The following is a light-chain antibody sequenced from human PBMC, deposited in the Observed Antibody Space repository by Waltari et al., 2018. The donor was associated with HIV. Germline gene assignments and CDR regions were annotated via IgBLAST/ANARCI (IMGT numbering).Light chain of an antibody. J-gene: IGKJ2*01. CDR2: GGS. CDR3: QQYGTSPPWYS. V-gene: IGKV3-20*01. CDR1: QSVSSSY. Sequence: EIVLTQSPGTLSLSPGERATLSCRASQSVSSSYLAWYQQKPSQAPRPLIYGGSNRATGIPDRFRGSGSGADFTLTITRLEPEDFAVYYCQQYGTSPPWYSFGQGTKLETK.